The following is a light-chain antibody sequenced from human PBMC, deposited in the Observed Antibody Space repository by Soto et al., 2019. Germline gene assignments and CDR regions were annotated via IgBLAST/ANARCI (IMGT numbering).Light chain of an antibody. J-gene: IGKJ1*01. V-gene: IGKV1-5*01. CDR2: DAS. Sequence: DFQMSQSPSTLSASVGDRVTITCRASQNIRSRLAWFQQKPGKAPKLLIYDASSLGSGVPSRFSGSGSGTEITLTISSLQPGDFATYYCHQYNSYSPWTFGQGTKVDI. CDR1: QNIRSR. CDR3: HQYNSYSPWT.